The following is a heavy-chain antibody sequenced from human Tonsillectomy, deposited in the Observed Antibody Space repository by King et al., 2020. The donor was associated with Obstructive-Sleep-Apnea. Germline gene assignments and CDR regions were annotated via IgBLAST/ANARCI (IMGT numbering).Heavy chain of an antibody. CDR2: MCPNSANT. V-gene: IGHV1-8*01. Sequence: QLVQSGAEVRKPGASMKDSCKASGYTFTTYNIKWVRQASGQGLEWMGCMCPNSANTGYAQKFQGGVTMTRDTSPSTAYMEMSSLRSEDTGVYYRARGGSNGWYALDNCGQGTLVSVSS. D-gene: IGHD6-19*01. CDR1: GYTFTTYN. CDR3: ARGGSNGWYALDN. J-gene: IGHJ4*02.